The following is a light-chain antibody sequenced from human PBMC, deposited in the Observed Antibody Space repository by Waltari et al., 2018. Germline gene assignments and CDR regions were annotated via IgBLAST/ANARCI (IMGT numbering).Light chain of an antibody. CDR1: QAISSW. CDR3: QQFDTFPLT. V-gene: IGKV1-12*01. CDR2: AAS. J-gene: IGKJ5*01. Sequence: DIQMTQSPSSVSASVGDRVTITFRASQAISSWLAWYQQKPGNAPKLLIYAASSLQSGVQSRFSGSGFGTDFTLTISSLQPEDFATYFCQQFDTFPLTFGQGTRLEIK.